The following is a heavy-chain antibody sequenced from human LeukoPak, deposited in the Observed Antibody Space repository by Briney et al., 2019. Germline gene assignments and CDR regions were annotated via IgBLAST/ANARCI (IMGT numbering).Heavy chain of an antibody. Sequence: PGGSLRLSCTASEFTFSTYSMNWVRQAPGRGLDWISTINSGGDYVYYADSVKGRFTISRDNAKNSLYLHMNSLRAEDTALYYCARDFTDNYGYRYFDLWGQGTLVTVSS. V-gene: IGHV3-21*01. D-gene: IGHD5-18*01. CDR2: INSGGDYV. CDR1: EFTFSTYS. J-gene: IGHJ4*02. CDR3: ARDFTDNYGYRYFDL.